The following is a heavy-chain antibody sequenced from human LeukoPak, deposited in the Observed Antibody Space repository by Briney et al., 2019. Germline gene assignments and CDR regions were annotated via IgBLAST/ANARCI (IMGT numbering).Heavy chain of an antibody. CDR1: GGSFSGYY. V-gene: IGHV4-34*01. D-gene: IGHD3-16*01. J-gene: IGHJ6*03. Sequence: SETLSLTCAVYGGSFSGYYWSWIRQPPGKGLGWIGEINHSGSTNYNPSLKSRVTISVDTSKNQFSLKLSSVTAADTAVYYCARGLRGYYYMDVWGKGTTVTVSS. CDR3: ARGLRGYYYMDV. CDR2: INHSGST.